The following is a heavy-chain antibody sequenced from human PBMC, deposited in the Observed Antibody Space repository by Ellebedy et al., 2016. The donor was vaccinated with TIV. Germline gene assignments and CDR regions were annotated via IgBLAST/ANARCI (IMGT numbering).Heavy chain of an antibody. CDR2: IYYSGST. V-gene: IGHV4-59*12. Sequence: SETLSLTXTVSGGSISSYYWSWIRQPPGKGLEWIGYIYYSGSTNYNPSLKNRVTISLDTSKNQFSLKLSSVTAADMAVYYCARDSLDYYDSSGYYTATGIYFDYWGQGTLVTVSS. CDR1: GGSISSYY. D-gene: IGHD3-22*01. J-gene: IGHJ4*02. CDR3: ARDSLDYYDSSGYYTATGIYFDY.